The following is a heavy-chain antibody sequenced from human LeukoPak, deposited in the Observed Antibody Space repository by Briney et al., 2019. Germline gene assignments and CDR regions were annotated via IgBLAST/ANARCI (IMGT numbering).Heavy chain of an antibody. J-gene: IGHJ4*02. D-gene: IGHD5-24*01. CDR3: ARARDGYSRYFDY. CDR2: INPNSGGT. Sequence: ASVKVSCKASGYTFTGYYMHWVRQAPGQGLEWMGWINPNSGGTNYAQKFQGRVTMTRDTSISTAYMELSSLRSEDTAVYYCARARDGYSRYFDYWGQGTLVTVSS. V-gene: IGHV1-2*02. CDR1: GYTFTGYY.